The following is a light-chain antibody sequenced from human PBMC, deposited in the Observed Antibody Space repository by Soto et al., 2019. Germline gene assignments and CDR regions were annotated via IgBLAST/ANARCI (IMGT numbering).Light chain of an antibody. CDR2: AAS. J-gene: IGKJ4*02. CDR3: QQSYHTLPLT. V-gene: IGKV1-39*01. CDR1: QSISNY. Sequence: DTPMTQSPSSLSASVGDRVTITCRSSQSISNYVNWYQQRPGKAPKLLIYAASTLHSGVPSRFSGSGSGRDFTLTISSLHPEDFATYYCQQSYHTLPLTFGGGTKVEV.